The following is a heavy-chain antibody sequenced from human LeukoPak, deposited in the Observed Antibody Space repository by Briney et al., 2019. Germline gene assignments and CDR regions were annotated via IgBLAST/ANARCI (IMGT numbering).Heavy chain of an antibody. CDR2: ISGSGGST. CDR3: AKPTYPYYGSGSYYNG. J-gene: IGHJ4*02. CDR1: GFTFSSYA. Sequence: PGGSLRLSCAASGFTFSSYAMSWVRQAPGKGLEWVSAISGSGGSTYYADSVKGRFTISRDNSKNTLYLQMNSLRAEDTAVYYCAKPTYPYYGSGSYYNGWGRGTLVTVSS. V-gene: IGHV3-23*01. D-gene: IGHD3-10*01.